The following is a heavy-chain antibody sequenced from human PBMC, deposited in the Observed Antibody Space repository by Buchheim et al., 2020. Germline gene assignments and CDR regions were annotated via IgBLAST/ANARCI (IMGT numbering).Heavy chain of an antibody. V-gene: IGHV4-34*12. CDR1: GGSFSGYY. CDR2: SILSGTT. CDR3: ARGGYNHRGWFDP. Sequence: QVQLQQWGAGLLKPSETLSLTCAVYGGSFSGYYWSWIRQPPGKGLDWIGESILSGTTNYNPSLKSRVTISVDPSKTRFSLKLSSVTAADTAVYYCARGGYNHRGWFDPWGQGTL. D-gene: IGHD5-24*01. J-gene: IGHJ5*02.